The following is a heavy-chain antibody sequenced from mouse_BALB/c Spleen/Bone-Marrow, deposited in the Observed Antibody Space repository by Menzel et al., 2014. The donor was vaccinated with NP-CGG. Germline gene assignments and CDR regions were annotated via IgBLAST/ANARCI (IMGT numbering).Heavy chain of an antibody. CDR3: ARKYGDY. J-gene: IGHJ2*01. Sequence: VQLQESGAELVRSGSSVKISCKASGYPFSSYWVNWVKQRPGQGLEWIGQIYPGDGETNYNGKFKGNATLTADKSSSTAYMQLISLTSEDSAVYFCARKYGDYWGQGTTLTVSS. CDR2: IYPGDGET. D-gene: IGHD2-10*02. V-gene: IGHV1-80*01. CDR1: GYPFSSYW.